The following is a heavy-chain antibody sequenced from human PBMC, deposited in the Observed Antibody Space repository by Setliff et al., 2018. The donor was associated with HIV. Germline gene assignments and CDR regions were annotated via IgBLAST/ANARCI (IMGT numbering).Heavy chain of an antibody. Sequence: ASVKVSCKAPGNSFNGDFLNWVRQAPGQGLEWMGNIKLSSGGTKFAQRCLGRVTMTRDTSTNTAFMELRRLNSDDTATYFCVTSPGSFTSVDETEAGDYWGQGTLVTVSS. CDR3: VTSPGSFTSVDETEAGDY. D-gene: IGHD6-25*01. V-gene: IGHV1-2*02. CDR2: IKLSSGGT. J-gene: IGHJ4*02. CDR1: GNSFNGDF.